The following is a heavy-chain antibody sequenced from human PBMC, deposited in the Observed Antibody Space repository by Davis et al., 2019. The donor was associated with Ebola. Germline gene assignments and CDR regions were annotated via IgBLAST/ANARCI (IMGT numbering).Heavy chain of an antibody. J-gene: IGHJ6*02. CDR2: INPDGRTT. D-gene: IGHD6-13*01. CDR1: GLTFTNNW. Sequence: GESLKISCVASGLTFTNNWIFWVRQAPGKGLVWVSSINPDGRTTTYADFVKGRFTTSRDNAKNTLYLQMNSLRAEDTAVYYCARVAAAGLYYYNGMDVWGQGTTVTVSS. CDR3: ARVAAAGLYYYNGMDV. V-gene: IGHV3-74*03.